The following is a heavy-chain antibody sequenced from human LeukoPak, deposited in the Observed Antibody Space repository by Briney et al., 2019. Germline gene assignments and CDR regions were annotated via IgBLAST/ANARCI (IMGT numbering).Heavy chain of an antibody. CDR2: VYPGDSDT. D-gene: IGHD6-19*01. Sequence: GESLKISCKGSGYSFTNYWIGWVRQMPGKGLEWMGIVYPGDSDTRYSPSLQGQVTISADKSISTAYLQWSSLKASDTAMYYCARRSSGWYQDYWGQGTLVTVSS. CDR3: ARRSSGWYQDY. J-gene: IGHJ4*02. V-gene: IGHV5-51*01. CDR1: GYSFTNYW.